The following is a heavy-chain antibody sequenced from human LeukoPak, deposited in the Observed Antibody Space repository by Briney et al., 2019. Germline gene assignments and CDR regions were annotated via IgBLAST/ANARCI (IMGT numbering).Heavy chain of an antibody. CDR2: ISYDGSNK. J-gene: IGHJ4*02. CDR1: GFTFSSYG. Sequence: GGSLRLSCAASGFTFSSYGMHWVRQAPGKGLEWVAVISYDGSNKYYADSVKGRFTISRDNSKNTLYLQMNSLRAEDTAVYYCAKAYCSGGTCSLDYWGQGTLVTVSS. D-gene: IGHD2-15*01. CDR3: AKAYCSGGTCSLDY. V-gene: IGHV3-30*18.